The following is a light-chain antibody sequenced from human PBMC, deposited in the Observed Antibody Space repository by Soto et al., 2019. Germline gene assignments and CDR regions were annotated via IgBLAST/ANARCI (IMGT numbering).Light chain of an antibody. CDR2: DAS. J-gene: IGKJ4*01. CDR3: RQRSDWPLT. V-gene: IGKV3-11*01. Sequence: EIVLTQSPATLSLAPGERATLSCRASQSVDSYLGWYQQKLGQAPRLLIYDASDRATGIPARFSGSGSGTDFTLTISSLEPEDFAIYYCRQRSDWPLTFGGGTKVEIK. CDR1: QSVDSY.